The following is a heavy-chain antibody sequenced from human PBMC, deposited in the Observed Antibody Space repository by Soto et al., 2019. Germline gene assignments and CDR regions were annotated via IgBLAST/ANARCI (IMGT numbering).Heavy chain of an antibody. Sequence: PGGSLRLSCAASGFTFSDYYMSWIRQAPGKGLEWVANIKQDGSEKYYVDSVKGRFTISRDNAKNSLYLQMSSLRAEDTAVYYCARESVTAYDAFDIWGQGTMVTVSS. V-gene: IGHV3-7*01. CDR3: ARESVTAYDAFDI. CDR1: GFTFSDYY. D-gene: IGHD4-4*01. J-gene: IGHJ3*02. CDR2: IKQDGSEK.